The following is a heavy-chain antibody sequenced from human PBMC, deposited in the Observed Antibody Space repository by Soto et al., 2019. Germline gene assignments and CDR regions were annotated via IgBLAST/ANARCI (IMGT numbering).Heavy chain of an antibody. CDR2: ISYDGGNK. Sequence: QVQLVESGGGVVQPGRSLRLSCAASGFTFSSYGMHWVRQAPGKGLEWVAVISYDGGNKYYADSVKGRFTISRDNSKNTLYLQMNSLRAEDTAVYYCAKNFWVPAATFYYYYYMDVWGKGTTVTVSS. V-gene: IGHV3-30*18. CDR1: GFTFSSYG. D-gene: IGHD2-2*01. CDR3: AKNFWVPAATFYYYYYMDV. J-gene: IGHJ6*03.